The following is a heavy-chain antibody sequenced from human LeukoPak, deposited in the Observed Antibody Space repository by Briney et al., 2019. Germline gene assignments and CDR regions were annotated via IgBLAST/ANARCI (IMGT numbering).Heavy chain of an antibody. CDR2: ISGSGGST. CDR1: GFTFSSYA. V-gene: IGHV3-23*01. D-gene: IGHD3-22*01. CDR3: AKPSGDSSGYYFYFDY. J-gene: IGHJ4*02. Sequence: GGSLRLSCAASGFTFSSYAMSWVRQAPGKGLEWVSAISGSGGSTYYADSVKGRFTISRDNSKNTLYLQMNSLRAEDTAVYYCAKPSGDSSGYYFYFDYWGQGTLVTVSS.